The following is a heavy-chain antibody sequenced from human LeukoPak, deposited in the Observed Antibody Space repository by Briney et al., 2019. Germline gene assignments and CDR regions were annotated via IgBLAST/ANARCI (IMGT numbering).Heavy chain of an antibody. Sequence: ASVKVSCKASGYTFTSYGINWVRQAPGQGLEWMGWISAYNGNTNYAQNLQGRVTMTTDTSTSTAYMELRSLRSDDTAVYYCARAELRYYDSSRYYSYYVDYWGQGTLVTVSS. CDR2: ISAYNGNT. J-gene: IGHJ4*02. V-gene: IGHV1-18*01. CDR3: ARAELRYYDSSRYYSYYVDY. D-gene: IGHD3-22*01. CDR1: GYTFTSYG.